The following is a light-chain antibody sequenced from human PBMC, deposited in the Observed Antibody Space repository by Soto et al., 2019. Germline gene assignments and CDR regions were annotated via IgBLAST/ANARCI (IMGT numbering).Light chain of an antibody. CDR1: QSVSSN. CDR2: DAS. CDR3: QQRSAWPPVT. J-gene: IGKJ5*01. V-gene: IGKV3-11*01. Sequence: EVVLTQSPGSLSLSPGERATLSCRASQSVSSNLAWYQQKPGQAPRLLIYDASNRATDIPARFSGSGSGTDFTLTISTLEPEDFAVYYCQQRSAWPPVTFGQGTRLEIK.